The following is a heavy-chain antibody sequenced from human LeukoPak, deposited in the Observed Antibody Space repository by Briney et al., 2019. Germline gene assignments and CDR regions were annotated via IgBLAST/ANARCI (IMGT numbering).Heavy chain of an antibody. Sequence: GGSLRLSCAASGFTFSDYWMHWVRQAPGKGLVWVSRMNSDGTSISYADSVKGRFTISRDNAKNTLYLQMNSLRAEDSAVYYCARDRWNFDYWGQGTLVTVSS. V-gene: IGHV3-74*01. CDR3: ARDRWNFDY. CDR1: GFTFSDYW. D-gene: IGHD4-23*01. J-gene: IGHJ4*02. CDR2: MNSDGTSI.